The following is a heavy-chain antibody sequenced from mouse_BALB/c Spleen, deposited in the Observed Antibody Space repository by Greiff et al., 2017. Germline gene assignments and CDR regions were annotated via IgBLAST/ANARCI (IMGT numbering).Heavy chain of an antibody. D-gene: IGHD2-1*01. V-gene: IGHV3-6*02. CDR1: GYSITSGYY. CDR3: AREGNYEGYFDY. CDR2: ISYDGSN. Sequence: EVKLQESGPGLVKPSQSLSLTCSVTGYSITSGYYWNWIRQFPGNKLEWMGYISYDGSNNYNPSLKNRISITRDTSKNQFFLKLNSVTTEDTATYYCAREGNYEGYFDYWGQGTTLTVSS. J-gene: IGHJ2*01.